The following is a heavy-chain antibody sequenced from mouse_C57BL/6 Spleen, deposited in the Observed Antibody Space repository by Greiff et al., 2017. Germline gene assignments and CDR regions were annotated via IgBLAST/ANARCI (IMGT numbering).Heavy chain of an antibody. V-gene: IGHV6-6*01. CDR2: IRNKANNPAT. D-gene: IGHD2-14*01. Sequence: EVMLVESGGGLVQPGGSMKLSCAASGFTFSDAWMDWVRQSPEKGLERVAEIRNKANNPATYYAESVKGRFTISRDDSKSSVYLQMNSLRAEDTGIYYCTHYRGRDAMDYWGQGTSVTVSS. J-gene: IGHJ4*01. CDR1: GFTFSDAW. CDR3: THYRGRDAMDY.